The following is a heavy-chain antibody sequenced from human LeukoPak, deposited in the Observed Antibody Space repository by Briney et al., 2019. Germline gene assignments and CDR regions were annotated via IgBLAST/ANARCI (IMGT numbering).Heavy chain of an antibody. CDR3: ARANPYYDSSGYYYVHDAFDI. CDR1: GGSISSGGYS. D-gene: IGHD3-22*01. V-gene: IGHV4-30-2*01. CDR2: IYHSGST. Sequence: PSETLSVTCAVSGGSISSGGYSWSWIRQPPGKGLEWIGYIYHSGSTYYNPSLKSRVTISVDRSKNQFSLKLSSVTAADTAVYYCARANPYYDSSGYYYVHDAFDIWGQGTMVTVSS. J-gene: IGHJ3*02.